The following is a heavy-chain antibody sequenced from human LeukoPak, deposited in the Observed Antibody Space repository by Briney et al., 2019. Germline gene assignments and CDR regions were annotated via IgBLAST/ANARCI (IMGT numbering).Heavy chain of an antibody. Sequence: PGGSLRLSCAASGFTFSSYAMSWVRQAPGKGLEWVSAISGSGGSTYYADSVKGRFSISRDNSKNTLYLQMNSLRAEDTAVYYCAKGRNSIFGVVISSHWGQGTLVTVSS. V-gene: IGHV3-23*01. J-gene: IGHJ4*02. CDR3: AKGRNSIFGVVISSH. CDR2: ISGSGGST. CDR1: GFTFSSYA. D-gene: IGHD3-3*01.